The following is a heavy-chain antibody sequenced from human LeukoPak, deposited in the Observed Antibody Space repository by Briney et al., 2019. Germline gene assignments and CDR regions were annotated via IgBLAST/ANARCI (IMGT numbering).Heavy chain of an antibody. V-gene: IGHV4-59*01. CDR1: GGSISSYY. J-gene: IGHJ4*02. Sequence: SETLSLTCTVSGGSISSYYWSWIRQPPGKGLEWIGYIYYSGSTNYNPSLKSRVTISVDTSKNQFSLKLSSVTAADTAVYYCARATLYDFWSGYPFDYWGQGTLVTVSS. CDR3: ARATLYDFWSGYPFDY. D-gene: IGHD3-3*01. CDR2: IYYSGST.